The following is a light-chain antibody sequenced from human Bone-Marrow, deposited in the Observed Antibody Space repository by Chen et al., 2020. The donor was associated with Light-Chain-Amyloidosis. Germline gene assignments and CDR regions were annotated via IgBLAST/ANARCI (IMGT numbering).Light chain of an antibody. Sequence: SYVLTQPSSVSVAPGPPATIACGGNNIGATSVHWYQQTPGQAPLLVVYDDSVRPSGIPERLSGSNSGNTATLTISRVEAGDEADYYCQVWDRSSDRPVFGGGTKLTVL. V-gene: IGLV3-21*02. CDR1: NIGATS. CDR3: QVWDRSSDRPV. J-gene: IGLJ3*02. CDR2: DDS.